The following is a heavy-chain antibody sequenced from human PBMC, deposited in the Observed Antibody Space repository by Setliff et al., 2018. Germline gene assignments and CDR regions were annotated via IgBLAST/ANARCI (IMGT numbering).Heavy chain of an antibody. Sequence: GASVKVSCKASGGTFSSYAISWVRQAPGQGLEWMGGIIPILGIANYAQKFQGRVTITADKSTSTAYMELSSLRSEDTAVYYCARDVSADSGSYFSLPLPGFLDYWGQGTLVTVSS. V-gene: IGHV1-69*10. D-gene: IGHD1-26*01. CDR2: IIPILGIA. J-gene: IGHJ4*02. CDR1: GGTFSSYA. CDR3: ARDVSADSGSYFSLPLPGFLDY.